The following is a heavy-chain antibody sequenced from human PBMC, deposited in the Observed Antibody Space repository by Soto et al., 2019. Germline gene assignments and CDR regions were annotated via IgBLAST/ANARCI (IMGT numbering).Heavy chain of an antibody. Sequence: QITLKESGPTVVKPTETLTLTCTFSGFSLTTSGVGVGWVRQSPGKAPERLGLIFWDDDKRYSTSLKSRLTITKDTSKNQVVLTMANVDPADTATYYCAHRVLRTVFGLVTTTAIYFDFWGQGTPVVVSS. CDR2: IFWDDDK. CDR3: AHRVLRTVFGLVTTTAIYFDF. D-gene: IGHD3-3*01. J-gene: IGHJ4*02. V-gene: IGHV2-5*02. CDR1: GFSLTTSGVG.